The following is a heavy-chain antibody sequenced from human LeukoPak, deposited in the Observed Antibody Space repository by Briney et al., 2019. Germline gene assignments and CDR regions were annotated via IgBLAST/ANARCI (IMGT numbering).Heavy chain of an antibody. CDR1: GFTFSNYW. D-gene: IGHD3-16*01. CDR3: ARAFGGNGWYSDY. J-gene: IGHJ4*02. Sequence: GGSLRLSCGASGFTFSNYWMHWVRQAPGKGLVWVSRINSDGSSTSYADSVKGRFTISRDNAKNTLYLQMNSLRAEDTAVYYCARAFGGNGWYSDYWGQGTLVTVSS. V-gene: IGHV3-74*01. CDR2: INSDGSST.